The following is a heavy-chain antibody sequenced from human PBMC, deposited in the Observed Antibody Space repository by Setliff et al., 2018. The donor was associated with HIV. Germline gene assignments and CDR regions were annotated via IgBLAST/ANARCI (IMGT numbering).Heavy chain of an antibody. J-gene: IGHJ4*02. CDR1: GFIFSTYS. Sequence: HPGGSLRLSCAASGFIFSTYSMNWVRQAPGRGLEWVSYISSSSTTIKYADSVKGRFTLSRDNAMNSLPLEMNSLRAEDTALYYCARSPPGVRIHWWNWFDYWGQGALVTVSS. CDR2: ISSSSTTI. V-gene: IGHV3-48*04. CDR3: ARSPPGVRIHWWNWFDY. D-gene: IGHD2-8*02.